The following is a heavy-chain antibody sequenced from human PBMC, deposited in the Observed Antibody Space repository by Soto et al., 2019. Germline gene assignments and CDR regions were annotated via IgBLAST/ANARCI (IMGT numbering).Heavy chain of an antibody. J-gene: IGHJ5*02. CDR3: AGAVAAKNWFDP. D-gene: IGHD6-19*01. V-gene: IGHV1-18*01. CDR1: VYTCHRQS. CDR2: ISAYNGNT. Sequence: AKLSCLPSVYTCHRQSTGGSRSAPGQGLEWMGWISAYNGNTNYAQKLQGRVTMTTDTSTSTAYMELRSLRSDDTAVYYCAGAVAAKNWFDPRGQGTLVTLSS.